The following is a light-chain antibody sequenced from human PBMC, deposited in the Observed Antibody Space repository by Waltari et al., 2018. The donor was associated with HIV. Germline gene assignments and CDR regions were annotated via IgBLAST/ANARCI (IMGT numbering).Light chain of an antibody. Sequence: YVLTQPPSVSEAPGKTARITCGGSDIGSKSVHWYQQKPGQAPVQVIYYDNDRPSGIPERFSGSNSGNTASLTISGLQAEDEADYYCCSYAGSYGVVFGGGTKLTVL. J-gene: IGLJ2*01. CDR3: CSYAGSYGVV. V-gene: IGLV3-21*01. CDR1: DIGSKS. CDR2: YDN.